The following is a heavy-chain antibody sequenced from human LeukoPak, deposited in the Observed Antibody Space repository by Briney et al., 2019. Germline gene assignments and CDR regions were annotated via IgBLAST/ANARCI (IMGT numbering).Heavy chain of an antibody. CDR1: GFTFSSYA. J-gene: IGHJ4*02. Sequence: GGSLRLSCAASGFTFSSYAMSWVRQAPGKGLEWVSAISGSGGSTYYADSVKGRFTISRDNSENTPYLQMNSLRAEDTAVYYCAKDPAFYGDYRAWDSRFDYWGQGTLVTVSS. D-gene: IGHD4-17*01. CDR3: AKDPAFYGDYRAWDSRFDY. CDR2: ISGSGGST. V-gene: IGHV3-23*01.